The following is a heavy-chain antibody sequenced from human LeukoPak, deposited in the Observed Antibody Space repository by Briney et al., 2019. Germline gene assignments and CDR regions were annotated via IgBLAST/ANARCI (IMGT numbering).Heavy chain of an antibody. V-gene: IGHV3-7*01. CDR3: ARKNGLDY. Sequence: GGTLRLSCAASGFTFSSYWMSWVRQAPGKGLEWVANIKQDGSEKYVDSVKGRFTISRDNAKNSLYLQMNSLRAEDTAVYYCARKNGLDYWGQGTLVTVSS. CDR2: IKQDGSEK. CDR1: GFTFSSYW. J-gene: IGHJ4*02.